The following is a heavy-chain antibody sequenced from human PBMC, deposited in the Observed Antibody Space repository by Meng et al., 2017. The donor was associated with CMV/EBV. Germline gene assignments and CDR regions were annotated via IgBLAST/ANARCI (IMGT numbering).Heavy chain of an antibody. CDR2: IYSGGST. D-gene: IGHD5-24*01. Sequence: GGSLRLSCAASGFTVSSNYMSWVRQAPGKGLEWVSVIYSGGSTYYADSVKGRFTISRDNSKNTLYLQMNSLRVEDTAVYYCARDQPGDGYNEGAFDIWGQGTMVTVSS. CDR1: GFTVSSNY. CDR3: ARDQPGDGYNEGAFDI. V-gene: IGHV3-53*01. J-gene: IGHJ3*02.